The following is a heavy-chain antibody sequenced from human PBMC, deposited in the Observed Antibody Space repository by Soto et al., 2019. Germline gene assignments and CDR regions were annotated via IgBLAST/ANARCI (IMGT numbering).Heavy chain of an antibody. CDR1: GFTFSSFA. J-gene: IGHJ4*02. CDR3: ARDSSGWYNFDY. Sequence: QVQLVESGGGVVQPGRSLRLSCAASGFTFSSFAMDWVRQAPGKGLEWVAVISRDGSNKYYAESVKGRFTISRDNSKNTLYLQMNSLKGEDTALYYCARDSSGWYNFDYWGQGTVVTVSS. CDR2: ISRDGSNK. D-gene: IGHD6-19*01. V-gene: IGHV3-30-3*01.